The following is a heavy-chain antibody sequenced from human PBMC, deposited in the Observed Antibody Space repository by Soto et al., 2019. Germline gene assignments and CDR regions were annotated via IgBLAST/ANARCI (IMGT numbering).Heavy chain of an antibody. Sequence: QVQLVESGGGVVQPGRSLRLSCAASGFTFSSYGMYWVRQAPGKGLEWVAVISYDGSNKYYADSVKGRFTISRDNSKNTLYLQMNSLRAEDTAVYYCAKDTRYCGGDCYAYYYYYGMDVWGQGTTVTVSS. CDR3: AKDTRYCGGDCYAYYYYYGMDV. D-gene: IGHD2-21*02. CDR2: ISYDGSNK. CDR1: GFTFSSYG. V-gene: IGHV3-30*18. J-gene: IGHJ6*02.